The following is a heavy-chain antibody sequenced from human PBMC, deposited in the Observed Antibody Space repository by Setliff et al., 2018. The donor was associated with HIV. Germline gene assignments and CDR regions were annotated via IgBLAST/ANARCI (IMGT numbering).Heavy chain of an antibody. CDR3: TRPQYFYDICGSDY. D-gene: IGHD3-22*01. CDR1: GFTFSGSP. Sequence: GGSLRFSCAASGFTFSGSPIHWVRQASGKGLEWLGRIKTRADNYATAYAASVKGRFTISRDDSMNTAYLQMNSLKMEDTAVYYCTRPQYFYDICGSDYWGQGTLVTVSS. J-gene: IGHJ4*02. V-gene: IGHV3-73*01. CDR2: IKTRADNYAT.